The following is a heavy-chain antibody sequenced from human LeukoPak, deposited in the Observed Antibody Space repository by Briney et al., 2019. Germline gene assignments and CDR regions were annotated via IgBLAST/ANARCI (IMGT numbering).Heavy chain of an antibody. J-gene: IGHJ4*02. D-gene: IGHD6-13*01. V-gene: IGHV3-21*01. CDR3: ARGAAAGQDY. CDR1: GLTFSSYS. CDR2: TSSSSSYI. Sequence: PGGSLRLSCAASGLTFSSYSMNWVRQAPGKGLEWVSSTSSSSSYIYYADSVKGRFTISRDNAKNSLYLQMNSLRAEDTAVYYCARGAAAGQDYWGQGTLVTVSS.